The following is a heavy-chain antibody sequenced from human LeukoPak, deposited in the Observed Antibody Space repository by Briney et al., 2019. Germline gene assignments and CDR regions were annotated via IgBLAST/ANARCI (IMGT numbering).Heavy chain of an antibody. CDR3: ARQRFLEWLPSSWFDP. V-gene: IGHV4-4*07. Sequence: SETLSLTCTVSGGSISSYYWSWIRQPAGKGLEWIGRIYTSGSTNYNPSLKSRVTMSVDTSKNQFSLKLSSVTAADTAVYYCARQRFLEWLPSSWFDPWGQGTLVTVSS. CDR1: GGSISSYY. J-gene: IGHJ5*02. CDR2: IYTSGST. D-gene: IGHD3-3*01.